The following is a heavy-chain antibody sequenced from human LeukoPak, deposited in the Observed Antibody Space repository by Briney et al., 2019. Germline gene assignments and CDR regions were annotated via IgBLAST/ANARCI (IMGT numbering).Heavy chain of an antibody. CDR2: IDWDDDK. D-gene: IGHD3-10*01. V-gene: IGHV2-70*11. Sequence: SGPALVKPTQTLTLTCTFSGFSLRTSGMCVSWIRQPPGKALEWLARIDWDDDKHYSISLKTRLTISKDTSKNQVVLRMTNMDPVDTATYYCARSRHDSGLGFCDYWGRGTLVTVSS. CDR1: GFSLRTSGMC. J-gene: IGHJ4*02. CDR3: ARSRHDSGLGFCDY.